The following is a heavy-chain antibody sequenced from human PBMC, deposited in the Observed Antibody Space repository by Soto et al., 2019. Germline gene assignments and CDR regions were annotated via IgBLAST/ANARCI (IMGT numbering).Heavy chain of an antibody. CDR2: ISAYNGNT. CDR3: ASDPEIFDY. Sequence: ASVKVSCKASGYTFTYYTVHWVRQAPGQRLEWMGWISAYNGNTNYAQKLQGRVTMTTDTSTSTAYMELRSLRSDDTAVYYCASDPEIFDYWGQGTLVTVSS. CDR1: GYTFTYYT. V-gene: IGHV1-18*01. J-gene: IGHJ4*02.